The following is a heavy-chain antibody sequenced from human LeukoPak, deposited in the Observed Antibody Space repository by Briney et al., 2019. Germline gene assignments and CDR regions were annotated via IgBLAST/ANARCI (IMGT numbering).Heavy chain of an antibody. Sequence: PGGSLRLSCAASGFTFSTYSMNWVRQAPGKGLEWVSYISSRSSTIYYADSVKGRFTISRDNAKNSLYLQMNSLRAEDTAVYYCARSIPKFDYWGQGTLVTVSS. D-gene: IGHD2-2*02. V-gene: IGHV3-48*01. J-gene: IGHJ4*02. CDR1: GFTFSTYS. CDR2: ISSRSSTI. CDR3: ARSIPKFDY.